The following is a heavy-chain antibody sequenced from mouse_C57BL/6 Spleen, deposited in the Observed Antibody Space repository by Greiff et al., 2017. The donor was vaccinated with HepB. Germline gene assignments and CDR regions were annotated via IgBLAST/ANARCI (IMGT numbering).Heavy chain of an antibody. Sequence: VQLQQSGAELARPGASVKLSCTASGYTFTSYTMHWVKQRPGQGLEWIGYINPSSGYTKYNQKFKDKATLTADKSSSTAYMQLSSLTSEDSAGYYCARWASNYAVDYWGQGTTLTVSS. V-gene: IGHV1-4*01. D-gene: IGHD2-5*01. J-gene: IGHJ2*01. CDR3: ARWASNYAVDY. CDR2: INPSSGYT. CDR1: GYTFTSYT.